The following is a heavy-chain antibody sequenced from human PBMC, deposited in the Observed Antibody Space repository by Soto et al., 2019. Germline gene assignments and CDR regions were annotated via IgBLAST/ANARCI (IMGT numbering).Heavy chain of an antibody. V-gene: IGHV4-31*03. Sequence: QVQLQESGPGLVKPSQNLSLTCTVSGGSFSSGAYYWSWVRRHPGMVLEWIGYINYRGTPYYNPSRKSRLTISVEASKNQFSLRLRSVTAADTAVYYCARVSATGTRWFDTWGQGTLVTVSS. CDR3: ARVSATGTRWFDT. CDR2: INYRGTP. J-gene: IGHJ5*02. D-gene: IGHD6-13*01. CDR1: GGSFSSGAYY.